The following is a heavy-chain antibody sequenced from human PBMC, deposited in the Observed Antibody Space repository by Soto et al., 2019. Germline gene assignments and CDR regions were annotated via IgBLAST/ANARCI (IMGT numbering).Heavy chain of an antibody. CDR3: TTLHYDFFFDY. Sequence: ASVKVSCKVSGYTLTQLSMHWVRQAPGQGLEWMGGFDPEDGETIYAQKFQGRVTMTEDTSTDTAYMELSSLRSEDTAVYYCTTLHYDFFFDYWGQGALVTVSS. J-gene: IGHJ4*02. CDR1: GYTLTQLS. D-gene: IGHD4-17*01. V-gene: IGHV1-24*01. CDR2: FDPEDGET.